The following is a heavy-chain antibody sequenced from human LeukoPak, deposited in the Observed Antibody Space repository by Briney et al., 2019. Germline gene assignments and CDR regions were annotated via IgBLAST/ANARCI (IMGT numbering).Heavy chain of an antibody. CDR1: GFTFSSYG. Sequence: GGSLRLSCAASGFTFSSYGMHWVRQAPGKGLEWVAVISYDGSNKYYADSVKGRFTISRDNAKNSLYLQMNSLRAEDTAVYYCARDLSSMVRGVDGFDYWGQGTLVTVSS. CDR2: ISYDGSNK. V-gene: IGHV3-30*03. CDR3: ARDLSSMVRGVDGFDY. D-gene: IGHD3-10*01. J-gene: IGHJ4*02.